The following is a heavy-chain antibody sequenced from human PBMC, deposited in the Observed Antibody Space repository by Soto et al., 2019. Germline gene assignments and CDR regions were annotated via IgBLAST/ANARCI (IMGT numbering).Heavy chain of an antibody. CDR1: GFTFSSYA. D-gene: IGHD5-12*01. Sequence: GGSLRLSCAASGFTFSSYAMSWVRQAPGKGLEWVSAISGSGGSTYYADSVKGRFTISRDNSKNTLYLQMNSLRAEDTAVYYCAKDLRPIVATMIAVAGRGAFDYWGQGTLVTVSS. CDR2: ISGSGGST. CDR3: AKDLRPIVATMIAVAGRGAFDY. V-gene: IGHV3-23*01. J-gene: IGHJ4*02.